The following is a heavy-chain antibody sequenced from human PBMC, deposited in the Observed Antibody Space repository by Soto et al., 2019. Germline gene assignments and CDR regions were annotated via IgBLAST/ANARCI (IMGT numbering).Heavy chain of an antibody. J-gene: IGHJ4*02. CDR3: AKDPAGGVGLLDF. Sequence: EVRVVESGGGLVQPGGSLRLSCAASGFTFDDYAMHWVRQAPGKGLEWVSGISWNSGSIGYADSVKGRFTISRDNAKNYLYLQMNSLRPEDTALYYCAKDPAGGVGLLDFWGQGTLVTVSS. CDR1: GFTFDDYA. CDR2: ISWNSGSI. D-gene: IGHD2-21*02. V-gene: IGHV3-9*01.